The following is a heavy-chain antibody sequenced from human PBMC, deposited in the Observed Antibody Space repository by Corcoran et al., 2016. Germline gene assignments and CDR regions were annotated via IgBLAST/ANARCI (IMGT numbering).Heavy chain of an antibody. CDR1: GGSISSSSYY. CDR3: ARVKSSGWYQGWFDP. CDR2: IYYSGST. D-gene: IGHD6-19*01. V-gene: IGHV4-39*07. Sequence: QLQLQESGPGLVKPSETLSLTCTVSGGSISSSSYYWGWIRQPPGKGLEWIGSIYYSGSTYYNPSLKSRVTISVDTSKNQFSLKLSSVTAADTAVYYCARVKSSGWYQGWFDPWGQGTLVTVSS. J-gene: IGHJ5*02.